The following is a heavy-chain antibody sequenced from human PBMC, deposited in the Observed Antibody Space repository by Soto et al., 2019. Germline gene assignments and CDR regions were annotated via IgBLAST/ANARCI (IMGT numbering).Heavy chain of an antibody. J-gene: IGHJ5*02. CDR3: PRAIVGPTTTGWLDP. CDR2: IIPIFGTA. CDR1: GGTFSRYA. Sequence: GASVKVSCTASGGTFSRYAIRWVRHAPGQGLEWMGGIIPIFGTANYAQKFQGRVTITADESTSTAYMELSSLRFEDTAVYYCPRAIVGPTTTGWLDPWGQGTLVTVSS. D-gene: IGHD1-26*01. V-gene: IGHV1-69*13.